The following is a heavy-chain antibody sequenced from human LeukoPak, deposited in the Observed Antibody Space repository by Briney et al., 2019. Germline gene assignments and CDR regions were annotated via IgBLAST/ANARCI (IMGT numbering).Heavy chain of an antibody. J-gene: IGHJ4*02. Sequence: GGSLRLSCAASGFTFSSYGMNWVRQAPGKGLEWVSFISDSATTIYYVDSVKGRFTISRDNSKNTLYLQMNNLRAEDTAVYYCAMATWVGGLDYWGQGTLVTVSS. CDR1: GFTFSSYG. CDR3: AMATWVGGLDY. D-gene: IGHD1-26*01. V-gene: IGHV3-48*01. CDR2: ISDSATTI.